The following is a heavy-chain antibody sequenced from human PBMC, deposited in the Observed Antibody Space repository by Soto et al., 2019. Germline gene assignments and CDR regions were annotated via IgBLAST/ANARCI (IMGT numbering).Heavy chain of an antibody. CDR3: ARGVRGALDY. J-gene: IGHJ4*02. Sequence: SETLSLTCTVSGGSISSGGYYWSWIRQHPGKGLEWIGYIYYSGSTYYNPSLKSRVTISVDTSKNQFSLKLSSVTAADTAVYYCARGVRGALDYWGQGTQVTSPQ. CDR2: IYYSGST. V-gene: IGHV4-31*03. CDR1: GGSISSGGYY. D-gene: IGHD3-10*01.